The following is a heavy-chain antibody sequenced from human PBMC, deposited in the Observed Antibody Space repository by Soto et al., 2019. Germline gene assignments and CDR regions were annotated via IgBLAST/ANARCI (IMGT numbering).Heavy chain of an antibody. V-gene: IGHV5-51*01. J-gene: IGHJ4*02. Sequence: GESLKISCKGSGYSFTSYWIGWVRQMPGKGLEWMGIIYPGDSDTRYSPSFQGQVTISADKSISTAYLQWSSLKASDTAMYYCARREVTYYYGSGSYYFDYWGQGTLVTVAS. CDR2: IYPGDSDT. CDR1: GYSFTSYW. D-gene: IGHD3-10*01. CDR3: ARREVTYYYGSGSYYFDY.